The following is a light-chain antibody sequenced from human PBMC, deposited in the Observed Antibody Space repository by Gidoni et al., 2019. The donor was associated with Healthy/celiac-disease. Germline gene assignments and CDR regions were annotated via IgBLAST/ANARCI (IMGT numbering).Light chain of an antibody. V-gene: IGKV1-39*01. CDR1: QSISSY. J-gene: IGKJ3*01. CDR2: AAY. Sequence: DIQMTQSPSSLSASVGDRVTITCRASQSISSYLNWYQQKPGKAPKLLIYAAYSMQSRVPSRFSGSRSGTDVTLTISSMQPEDFATYYCQQSYSTPPVTFXHXTKVDIK. CDR3: QQSYSTPPVT.